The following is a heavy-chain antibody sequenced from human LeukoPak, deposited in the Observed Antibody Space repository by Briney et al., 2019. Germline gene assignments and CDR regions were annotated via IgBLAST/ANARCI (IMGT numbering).Heavy chain of an antibody. CDR2: ISGSGGST. CDR3: AKDVLLWFGELPDHYGMDV. Sequence: PGGSLRLSCAASGFTFSSYAMSWVRQAPGKGLEWVSAISGSGGSTYYADSVKGRFTISRDNSKNTLYLQMNSLRAEDTAVYYCAKDVLLWFGELPDHYGMDVWGQGTTVTVSS. CDR1: GFTFSSYA. J-gene: IGHJ6*02. D-gene: IGHD3-10*01. V-gene: IGHV3-23*01.